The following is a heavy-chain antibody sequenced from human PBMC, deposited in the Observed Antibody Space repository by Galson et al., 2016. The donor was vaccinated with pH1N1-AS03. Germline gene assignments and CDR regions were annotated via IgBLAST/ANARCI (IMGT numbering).Heavy chain of an antibody. V-gene: IGHV4-59*01. CDR3: AKEWSAFDL. J-gene: IGHJ3*01. CDR2: IHYSGST. Sequence: ETLSLTCSVSGGSISTYYWSWIRQPPGKGLEWIGFIHYSGSTSYSPSLKRRVTISVDASKNQLSLKLSSVTAADTAIYYCAKEWSAFDLWGQGTMVTVSS. D-gene: IGHD3-3*01. CDR1: GGSISTYY.